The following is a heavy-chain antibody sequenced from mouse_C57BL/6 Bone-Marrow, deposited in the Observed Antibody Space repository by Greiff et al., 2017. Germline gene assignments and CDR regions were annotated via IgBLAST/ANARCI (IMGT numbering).Heavy chain of an antibody. CDR3: ASYYGSSYGAMDY. CDR2: IHPNSGST. D-gene: IGHD1-1*01. V-gene: IGHV1-64*01. Sequence: QVQLQQPGAELVKPGASVKLSCKASGYTFTSYWMHWVKQRPGQGLEWIGMIHPNSGSTNYTEKFKSKATLTVDKSSSTAYMQLSSLTSEDSAVYYCASYYGSSYGAMDYWGQGTSVTVSS. CDR1: GYTFTSYW. J-gene: IGHJ4*01.